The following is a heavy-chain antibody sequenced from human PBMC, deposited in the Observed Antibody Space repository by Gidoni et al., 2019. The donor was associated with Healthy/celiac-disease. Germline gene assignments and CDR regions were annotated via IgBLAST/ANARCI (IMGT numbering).Heavy chain of an antibody. CDR3: ARDQSHYYGSGLWSSWFDP. V-gene: IGHV1-3*01. CDR2: INAGNGNT. J-gene: IGHJ5*02. D-gene: IGHD3-10*01. CDR1: GYTFTSYA. Sequence: QVQLVQSGAEVKKPGASVKVSCKASGYTFTSYAMHWVRQAPGQRLEWMGWINAGNGNTKYSQKFQGRVTITRDTSASTAYMELSSLRSEDTAVYYCARDQSHYYGSGLWSSWFDPWGQGTLVTVSS.